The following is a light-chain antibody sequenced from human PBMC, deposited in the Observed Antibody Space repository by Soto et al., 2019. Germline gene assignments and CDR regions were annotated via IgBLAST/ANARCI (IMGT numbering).Light chain of an antibody. CDR2: EVS. CDR1: TRDVGSYNR. V-gene: IGLV2-18*02. CDR3: SSYTSSSTYV. Sequence: SVLTPPPPLSRAPGQAVTLSRTGNTRDVGSYNRVSWYQQPPGTAPKLMIYEVSNRPSGVPDRFSGSKSGNTASLTISGLQAEDEADYYCSSYTSSSTYVFGTGTKVTVL. J-gene: IGLJ1*01.